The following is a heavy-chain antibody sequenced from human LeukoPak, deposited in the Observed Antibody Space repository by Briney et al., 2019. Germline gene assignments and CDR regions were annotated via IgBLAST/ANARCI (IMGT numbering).Heavy chain of an antibody. CDR3: AKDSGLRYQLLYAGVYYFDY. CDR1: GFTFSSYA. J-gene: IGHJ4*02. CDR2: ISGSGGST. V-gene: IGHV3-23*01. Sequence: QPGGSLRLSCAASGFTFSSYAMRWVRQAPGKGLEWVSAISGSGGSTYYADSVKGRFTISRDNSKNTLYLQMNSLRAENTAVYYCAKDSGLRYQLLYAGVYYFDYWGQGTLVTVSS. D-gene: IGHD2-2*02.